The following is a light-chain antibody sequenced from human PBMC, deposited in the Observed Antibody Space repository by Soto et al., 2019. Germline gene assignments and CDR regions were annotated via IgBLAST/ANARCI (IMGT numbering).Light chain of an antibody. CDR1: QSVSGW. J-gene: IGKJ1*01. CDR2: DAS. Sequence: IQMTQSPSTLSASIGDTVTITCRASQSVSGWLAWYQQKPGEAPKLLIYDASALPRGVPARFSGSGSGTKFTLTISSLQPDDFATYYCQHYNSYSEAFGQGTKVDIK. V-gene: IGKV1-5*01. CDR3: QHYNSYSEA.